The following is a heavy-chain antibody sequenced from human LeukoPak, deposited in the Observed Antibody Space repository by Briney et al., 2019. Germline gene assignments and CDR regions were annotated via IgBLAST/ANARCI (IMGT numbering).Heavy chain of an antibody. D-gene: IGHD6-19*01. Sequence: GGSLRLSCAASGFTFNNFEMNWVRQAPGKGLEWIAYVSGSGSEIHYGDSVKGRFTISRDNAKSSVYLQMDSLRAEDMALYYCATKVPGTSYFSSWGQGTLVTVSS. CDR3: ATKVPGTSYFSS. J-gene: IGHJ4*02. CDR1: GFTFNNFE. V-gene: IGHV3-48*03. CDR2: VSGSGSEI.